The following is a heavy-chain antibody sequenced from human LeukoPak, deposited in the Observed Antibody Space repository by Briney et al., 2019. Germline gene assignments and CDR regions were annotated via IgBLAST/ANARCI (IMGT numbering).Heavy chain of an antibody. CDR1: GFTFSSYN. J-gene: IGHJ6*04. Sequence: GGSLRLSCAASGFTFSSYNMNWVRQAPGKGLEWVSSISSSSDYIYYADSVKGRFTISRDNAKNSLYLQMNSLRAEDTAVYYCAGLGITMIGGVWGKGTTVTISS. V-gene: IGHV3-21*01. CDR2: ISSSSDYI. D-gene: IGHD3-10*02. CDR3: AGLGITMIGGV.